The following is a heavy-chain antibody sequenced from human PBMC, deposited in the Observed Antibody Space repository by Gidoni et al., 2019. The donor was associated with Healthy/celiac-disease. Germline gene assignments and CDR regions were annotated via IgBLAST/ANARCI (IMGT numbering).Heavy chain of an antibody. J-gene: IGHJ6*02. CDR2: IYPGDSDT. V-gene: IGHV5-51*01. CDR3: ARRWDSSGWSAWGYGMDV. CDR1: GYSFTSYW. Sequence: EVQLVQSGAEVKKPGESLKISCQGSGYSFTSYWIGWVRQMPGKGLDWMGIIYPGDSDTRYSPSFQGQVTISADKSISTAYLQWSSLKASDTAMYYCARRWDSSGWSAWGYGMDVWGQGTTVTVSS. D-gene: IGHD6-19*01.